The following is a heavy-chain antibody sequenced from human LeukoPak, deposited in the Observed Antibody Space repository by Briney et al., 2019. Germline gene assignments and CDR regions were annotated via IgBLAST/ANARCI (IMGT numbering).Heavy chain of an antibody. CDR3: ARDDADYYGSGSMDV. V-gene: IGHV1-46*01. CDR1: GYTFTSYY. J-gene: IGHJ6*02. Sequence: ASVKVSCKASGYTFTSYYMHWVRQAPGQGLEWMGIINPSGGSTSYAQEFQGRVTMTRDTSTSTVYMELSSLRSEDTAVYYCARDDADYYGSGSMDVWGQGTTVTVSS. CDR2: INPSGGST. D-gene: IGHD3-10*01.